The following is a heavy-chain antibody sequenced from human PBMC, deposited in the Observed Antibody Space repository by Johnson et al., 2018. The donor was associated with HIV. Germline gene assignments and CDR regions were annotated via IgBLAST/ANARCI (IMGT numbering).Heavy chain of an antibody. CDR1: GFTFSSYA. CDR3: ASGEVHIPESYYVTVSRAFDI. Sequence: EVQLVESGGELVRPGGSLTLSCAASGFTFSSYAMSWVRQAPGKGLEWVSSIPASGTDTYYADSVKGRFTISRDNSKNTLFLEMNSLRADDTAIYYCASGEVHIPESYYVTVSRAFDIWGQGTMVSGSS. D-gene: IGHD1-26*01. CDR2: IPASGTDT. J-gene: IGHJ3*02. V-gene: IGHV3-23*04.